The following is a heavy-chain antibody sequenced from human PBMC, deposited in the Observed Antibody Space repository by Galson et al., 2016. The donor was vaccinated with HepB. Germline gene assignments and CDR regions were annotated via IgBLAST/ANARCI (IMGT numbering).Heavy chain of an antibody. CDR2: IRSKAYGGTA. V-gene: IGHV3-49*03. Sequence: SLRLSCAASGFTFGDYTMSWFRQAPGKGLEWLGFIRSKAYGGTADYAASVRGRFTFSRDDSKTIAYLQMNSLKYEDTAVYFCTRGGAGTNAFDFWGQGTLVTVFS. J-gene: IGHJ3*01. CDR3: TRGGAGTNAFDF. D-gene: IGHD1-26*01. CDR1: GFTFGDYT.